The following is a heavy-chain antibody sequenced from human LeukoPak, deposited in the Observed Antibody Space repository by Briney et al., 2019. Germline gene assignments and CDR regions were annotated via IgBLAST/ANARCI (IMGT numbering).Heavy chain of an antibody. J-gene: IGHJ5*02. CDR1: GFTFSSYS. Sequence: GGSLRLSCAASGFTFSSYSMNWVRQAPWKGLEWVSYISSSSSTIYYADSVKGRFTIFGDNAKNSLYLQMNSLGAEDTAVYYCATGSGYLYNWFDPWGQGTLVTVSS. CDR2: ISSSSSTI. CDR3: ATGSGYLYNWFDP. V-gene: IGHV3-48*01. D-gene: IGHD3-3*01.